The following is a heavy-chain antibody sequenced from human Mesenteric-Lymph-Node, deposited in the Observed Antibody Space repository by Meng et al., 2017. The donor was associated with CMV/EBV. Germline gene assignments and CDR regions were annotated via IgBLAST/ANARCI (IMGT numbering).Heavy chain of an antibody. CDR2: IYYSGST. D-gene: IGHD4-17*01. Sequence: GSLRLSCTVSGGSISSSSYYWGWIRQPPGKGLEWIGSIYYSGSTYYNPSLKSRVTISVDTSKNQFSLKLSSVTAADTAVYYCARDRATTGIWGQGTMVTVSS. J-gene: IGHJ3*02. V-gene: IGHV4-39*07. CDR3: ARDRATTGI. CDR1: GGSISSSSYY.